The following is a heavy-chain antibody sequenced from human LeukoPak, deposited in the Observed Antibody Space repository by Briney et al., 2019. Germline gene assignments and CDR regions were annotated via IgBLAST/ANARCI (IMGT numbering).Heavy chain of an antibody. D-gene: IGHD3-22*01. CDR3: ARDRENTYYYDSSGPGDAFDI. V-gene: IGHV1-2*02. CDR2: INPNSGGT. CDR1: GYTFTVYY. J-gene: IGHJ3*02. Sequence: GASVKVSCKASGYTFTVYYMHWVRQAPGQGLEWMGWINPNSGGTNYAQKFQGRVTMTRDTSISTAYMELSRLRSDDTAVYYCARDRENTYYYDSSGPGDAFDIWGQGTMVTVSS.